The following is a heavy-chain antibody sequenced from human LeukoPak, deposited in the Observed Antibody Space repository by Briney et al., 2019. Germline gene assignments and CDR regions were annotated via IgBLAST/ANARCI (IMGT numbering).Heavy chain of an antibody. V-gene: IGHV3-15*01. Sequence: GGSLRLSCAASGFTFSNAWMSWVRQAPGKGLEWVGRIKSKTNGGTTDYAAPVKGRFTISRDHSKNTLYLQMNSLKTEDTAVYYCTTDRGSRELLHYYFDYWGQGTLVTVSS. D-gene: IGHD3-10*01. CDR1: GFTFSNAW. CDR2: IKSKTNGGTT. CDR3: TTDRGSRELLHYYFDY. J-gene: IGHJ4*02.